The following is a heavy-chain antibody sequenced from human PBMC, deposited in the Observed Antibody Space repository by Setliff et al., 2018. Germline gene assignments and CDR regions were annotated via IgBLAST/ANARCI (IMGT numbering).Heavy chain of an antibody. CDR3: AKNGFGVVALGVNNWFDP. Sequence: GWSLRLSCAASGFTFSSYNMNWVRQAPGKGLEWVSYISSSSSTIYYADSVKGRFTISRDNAKNSLSLQMNSLRAEDTAVYYCAKNGFGVVALGVNNWFDPWGQGTLVTVS. D-gene: IGHD3-10*01. CDR2: ISSSSSTI. V-gene: IGHV3-48*01. CDR1: GFTFSSYN. J-gene: IGHJ5*02.